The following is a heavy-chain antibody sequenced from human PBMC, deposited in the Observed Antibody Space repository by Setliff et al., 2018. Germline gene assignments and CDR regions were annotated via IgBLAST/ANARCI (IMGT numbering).Heavy chain of an antibody. CDR3: ARASRFGTTMWRGDYYMDV. CDR1: GYTFTTYT. J-gene: IGHJ6*03. Sequence: ASVKVSCKASGYTFTTYTMNWVRQAPGQGLEWMGWINTNTGNPTYAQGFTGRFVFSLDTSVSTAYLQISRLKAEDTAIYYCARASRFGTTMWRGDYYMDVWGKGTTVTVSS. D-gene: IGHD3-10*01. V-gene: IGHV7-4-1*02. CDR2: INTNTGNP.